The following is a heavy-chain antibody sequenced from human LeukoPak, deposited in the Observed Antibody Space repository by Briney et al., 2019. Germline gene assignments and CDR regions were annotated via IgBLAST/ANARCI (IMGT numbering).Heavy chain of an antibody. J-gene: IGHJ4*02. CDR2: IRYDGSNK. CDR3: AKDPLYCSGGSCYSYYFDY. V-gene: IGHV3-30*02. D-gene: IGHD2-15*01. CDR1: GFTFSSYG. Sequence: PGGSLRLSCAASGFTFSSYGMHWVRQAPGKGLEWVAFIRYDGSNKYYADSVKGRSTISRDNSKNTLYLQMNSLRAEDTAVYYCAKDPLYCSGGSCYSYYFDYWGQGTLVTVSS.